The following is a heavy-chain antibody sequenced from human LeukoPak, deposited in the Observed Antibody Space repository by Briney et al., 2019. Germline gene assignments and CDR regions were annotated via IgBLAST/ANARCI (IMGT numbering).Heavy chain of an antibody. Sequence: GGSLRLSCAASGFTFSSYWMSWVRQAPGKGLEWVANIKKDGSEKNFVDSVKGRFTISRGNAKNSLYLQMNSLRAEDTAVYFCARDSRITGGTGASDMWGQGTMVTVSS. CDR1: GFTFSSYW. CDR3: ARDSRITGGTGASDM. CDR2: IKKDGSEK. V-gene: IGHV3-7*05. D-gene: IGHD1-14*01. J-gene: IGHJ3*02.